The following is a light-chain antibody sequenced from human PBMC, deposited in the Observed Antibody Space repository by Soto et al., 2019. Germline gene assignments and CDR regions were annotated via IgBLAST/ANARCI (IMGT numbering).Light chain of an antibody. CDR1: QSISSY. V-gene: IGKV1-39*01. Sequence: DIQMTQSPSSLSASAGDRVTITCRASQSISSYLTWYQHQPGKAPKLLIYAASSLQSGVPSRFSGSGSGTDFTLTISSLKPEDFATYFCQQSYSTPWTFGQGTKVDI. CDR3: QQSYSTPWT. CDR2: AAS. J-gene: IGKJ1*01.